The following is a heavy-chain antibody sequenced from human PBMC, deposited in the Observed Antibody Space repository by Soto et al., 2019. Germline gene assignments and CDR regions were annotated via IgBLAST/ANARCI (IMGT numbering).Heavy chain of an antibody. J-gene: IGHJ4*02. CDR2: IYYSGST. V-gene: IGHV4-30-4*01. CDR1: GGSISSGDYY. CDR3: ARSPDSSGYVVDYFDY. D-gene: IGHD3-22*01. Sequence: PSETLSLTYTVSGGSISSGDYYWSRIRQPPGKGLEWIGYIYYSGSTYYNPSLKSRVTISVDTSKNQFSLKLSSVTAADTAVYYCARSPDSSGYVVDYFDYWGQGTLVTVSS.